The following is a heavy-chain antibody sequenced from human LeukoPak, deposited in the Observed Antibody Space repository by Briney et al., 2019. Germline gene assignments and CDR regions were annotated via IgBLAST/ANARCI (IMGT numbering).Heavy chain of an antibody. CDR2: IYYSGST. Sequence: LRLSCAASGFTFSSYAMSWIRQHPGKGLEWIGYIYYSGSTYYNPSLKSRVTISVDTSKNQFSLKLSSVTAADTAVYYCARVPTVTLAVDYWGQGTLVTVSS. CDR1: GFTFSSYA. V-gene: IGHV4-31*02. J-gene: IGHJ4*02. CDR3: ARVPTVTLAVDY. D-gene: IGHD4-11*01.